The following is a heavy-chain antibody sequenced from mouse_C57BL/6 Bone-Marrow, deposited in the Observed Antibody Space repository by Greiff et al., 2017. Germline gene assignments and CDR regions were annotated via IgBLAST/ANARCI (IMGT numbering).Heavy chain of an antibody. CDR2: IDPSDSYT. D-gene: IGHD2-3*01. Sequence: QVQLQQPGAELVMPGASVKLSCKASGYTFTSYWMHWVKQRPGQGLEWIGEIDPSDSYTNYNQKFKGKSTLTVDKSSSTAYMQLSILTSEDSAVYYCAREDGYYAMDYWGQGTSVTVSS. CDR1: GYTFTSYW. CDR3: AREDGYYAMDY. J-gene: IGHJ4*01. V-gene: IGHV1-69*01.